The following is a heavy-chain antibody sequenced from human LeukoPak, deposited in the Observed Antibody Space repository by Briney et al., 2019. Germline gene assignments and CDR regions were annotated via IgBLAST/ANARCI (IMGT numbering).Heavy chain of an antibody. Sequence: GESLKISCKGSGYSFTSYWIGWVRQMPGKGLEWMGIIYPGDSDTRYSPSFQGQVTISADKSISTAYLQWSSLKASDTAMYYCARQVRSNWNDDYYYYYYMDVWGKGTTVTISS. CDR1: GYSFTSYW. CDR2: IYPGDSDT. D-gene: IGHD1-20*01. CDR3: ARQVRSNWNDDYYYYYYMDV. J-gene: IGHJ6*03. V-gene: IGHV5-51*01.